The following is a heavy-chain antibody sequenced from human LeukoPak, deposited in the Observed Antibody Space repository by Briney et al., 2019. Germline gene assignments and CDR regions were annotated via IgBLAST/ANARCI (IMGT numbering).Heavy chain of an antibody. J-gene: IGHJ4*02. CDR3: ARVGVTAATADY. CDR1: GYTFTSYF. V-gene: IGHV1-46*01. Sequence: PEASVKVSCKASGYTFTSYFMHWMRQAPGQGPEWMGIINPRGGSTDYSQKFQDRLTMTGDTSTSTVYMELNSLRSEDTAVYFCARVGVTAATADYWGQGTLVTVSS. CDR2: INPRGGST. D-gene: IGHD6-25*01.